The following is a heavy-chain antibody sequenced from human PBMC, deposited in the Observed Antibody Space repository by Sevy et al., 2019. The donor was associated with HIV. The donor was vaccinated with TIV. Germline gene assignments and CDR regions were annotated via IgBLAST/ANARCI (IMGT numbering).Heavy chain of an antibody. V-gene: IGHV3-21*01. Sequence: GGSLRLSCAASGFTFSSYSMNWVRQAPGKGLEWVSSISSSSSYIYYADSVKGRFTISRDNAKNSLYLQMNSLRVEDTAVYYCASRYDFWSGYYRPFDYWGQGTLVTVSS. CDR2: ISSSSSYI. D-gene: IGHD3-3*01. CDR3: ASRYDFWSGYYRPFDY. CDR1: GFTFSSYS. J-gene: IGHJ4*02.